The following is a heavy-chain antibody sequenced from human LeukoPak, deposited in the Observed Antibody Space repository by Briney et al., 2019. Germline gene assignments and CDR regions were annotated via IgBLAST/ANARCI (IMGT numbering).Heavy chain of an antibody. V-gene: IGHV1-2*02. Sequence: ASVKDSCMASGYTFIGYYLHGVRQAPGQGLEWMGWINPNSGCTNYAQKFQGRVTMTRETSISTAYMYLSRQRSDDTAVYYCARANIAAASTSYAYWGQGSLVTVSS. CDR1: GYTFIGYY. J-gene: IGHJ4*02. CDR3: ARANIAAASTSYAY. D-gene: IGHD6-13*01. CDR2: INPNSGCT.